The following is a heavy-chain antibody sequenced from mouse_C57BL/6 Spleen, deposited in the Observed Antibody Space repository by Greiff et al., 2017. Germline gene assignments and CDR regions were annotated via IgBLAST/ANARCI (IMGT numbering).Heavy chain of an antibody. CDR2: INYDGSST. D-gene: IGHD4-1*01. J-gene: IGHJ2*01. Sequence: DVKLVESEGGLVQPGSSMKLSCTASGFTFSDYYMAWVRQVPEKGLEWVANINYDGSSTYYLDSLKSRFIISRDNAKNTLYLQMSSLKSEDTATYYCARDSTGTFDYWGQGTTLTVSS. V-gene: IGHV5-16*01. CDR3: ARDSTGTFDY. CDR1: GFTFSDYY.